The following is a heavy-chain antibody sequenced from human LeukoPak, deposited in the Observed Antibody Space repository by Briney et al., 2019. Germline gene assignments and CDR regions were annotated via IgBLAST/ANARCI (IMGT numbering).Heavy chain of an antibody. V-gene: IGHV4-39*01. CDR1: GGSVSSGYYY. J-gene: IGHJ4*02. CDR2: IYYSGST. D-gene: IGHD2-8*02. Sequence: SETLSLTCAVSGGSVSSGYYYWGWIRQPPGKGLEWSGSIYYSGSTYYNPSLKSRVTMSVDTSKNQFSLKLSSVTAADTAVYYCARHGGVAVIPDFDYWGPGTLVTVSS. CDR3: ARHGGVAVIPDFDY.